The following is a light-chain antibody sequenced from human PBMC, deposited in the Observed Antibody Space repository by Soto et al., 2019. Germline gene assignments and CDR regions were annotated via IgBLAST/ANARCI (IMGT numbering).Light chain of an antibody. CDR1: NSDIGGYIY. CDR3: SSYTSSSTPYV. CDR2: EVS. V-gene: IGLV2-14*01. J-gene: IGLJ1*01. Sequence: QSALTQPASVSASPGQSITISCTGTNSDIGGYIYVSWYQQHPGKAPKLMIYEVSNRPSGVSNRFSGSKSGNTASLTISGLQAEDEADYYCSSYTSSSTPYVFGTGTKLTVL.